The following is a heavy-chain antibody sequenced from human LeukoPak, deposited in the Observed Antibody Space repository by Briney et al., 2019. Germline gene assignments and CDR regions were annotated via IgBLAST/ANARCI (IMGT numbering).Heavy chain of an antibody. CDR3: ARRVGPEYSSSWYGLSYDF. V-gene: IGHV1-2*02. CDR1: GYTFTGHY. D-gene: IGHD6-13*01. J-gene: IGHJ4*02. Sequence: ASVKVSCKASGYTFTGHYMHWVRQAPGQGLEWMGWINPNSGGTNYAQKFQGRVTMTRDTSISTAYMELSRLRSDDTAVYYCARRVGPEYSSSWYGLSYDFWSQGTLVTVP. CDR2: INPNSGGT.